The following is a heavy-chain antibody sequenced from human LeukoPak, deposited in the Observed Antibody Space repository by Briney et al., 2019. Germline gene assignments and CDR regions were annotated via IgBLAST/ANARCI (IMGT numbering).Heavy chain of an antibody. CDR3: AKGGGDNFLYYFDY. D-gene: IGHD3-16*01. CDR2: ICGDGTST. Sequence: PGGSLRLSCAASGFTFDEYGMHWVRQAPGKGLEWVSLICGDGTSTYYADSVKGRFTVSRDSSRNSLYLQMNSLTTEDTAFYYCAKGGGDNFLYYFDYWGQGILVTVSS. J-gene: IGHJ4*02. CDR1: GFTFDEYG. V-gene: IGHV3-43*02.